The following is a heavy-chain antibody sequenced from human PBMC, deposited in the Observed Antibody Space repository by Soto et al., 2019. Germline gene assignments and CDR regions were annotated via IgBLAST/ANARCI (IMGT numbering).Heavy chain of an antibody. J-gene: IGHJ4*02. V-gene: IGHV4-4*02. CDR2: IYHSGNT. Sequence: QVQLQEAGPGLVKPSGTLSLTCAVSGGAISSSNWWSWVRKPPGKGLEWIGEIYHSGNTNYNPSLKSRVTRAVENSRNQFSLKLSSVTAADTAVYYCARRWGEGRVDYWGQGTLGTVSS. CDR1: GGAISSSNW. CDR3: ARRWGEGRVDY. D-gene: IGHD3-10*01.